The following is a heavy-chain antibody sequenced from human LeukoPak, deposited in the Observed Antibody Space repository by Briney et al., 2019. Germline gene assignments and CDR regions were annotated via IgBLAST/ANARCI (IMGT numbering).Heavy chain of an antibody. CDR1: GGSFSGYY. D-gene: IGHD3-16*02. CDR3: ARHWTYYDYVWGSYRPYYFDY. V-gene: IGHV4-34*01. CDR2: INYSGST. Sequence: PSETLSLTCAVYGGSFSGYYWSWIRQPPGKGLEWMGEINYSGSTNYNPSLKSRVTISVDTSKNQFSPKLSSVTAADTAVYYCARHWTYYDYVWGSYRPYYFDYWGQGTLVTVSS. J-gene: IGHJ4*02.